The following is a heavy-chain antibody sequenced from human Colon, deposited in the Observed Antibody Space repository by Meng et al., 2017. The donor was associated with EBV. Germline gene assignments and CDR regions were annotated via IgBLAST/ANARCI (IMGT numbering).Heavy chain of an antibody. Sequence: QLQRQESCAGLVAPAQTLSLTCTVSGGSMSSVNYYWSWIRQPPGKVLEWIGYIHHSGSAYYNPSLKSRVSISVDTSKNQFSLNLNSMTAADTAVYYCASFDHIPRRNYFDYWGQGTLVTVSS. J-gene: IGHJ4*02. V-gene: IGHV4-30-4*01. CDR1: GGSMSSVNYY. CDR2: IHHSGSA. CDR3: ASFDHIPRRNYFDY. D-gene: IGHD2-21*01.